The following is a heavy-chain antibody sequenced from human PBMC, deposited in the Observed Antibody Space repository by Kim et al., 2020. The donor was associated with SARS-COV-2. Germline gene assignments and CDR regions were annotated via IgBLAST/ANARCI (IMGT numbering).Heavy chain of an antibody. CDR3: ARARITMIVVVTYFDY. CDR1: GGSISSGGYY. V-gene: IGHV4-31*03. Sequence: SETLSLTCTVSGGSISSGGYYWSWIRQHPGKGLEWIGYIYYSGSTYYNPSLKSRVTISDTSKNQFSLKLSSVTAADTAVFYCARARITMIVVVTYFDYWG. D-gene: IGHD3-22*01. CDR2: IYYSGST. J-gene: IGHJ4*01.